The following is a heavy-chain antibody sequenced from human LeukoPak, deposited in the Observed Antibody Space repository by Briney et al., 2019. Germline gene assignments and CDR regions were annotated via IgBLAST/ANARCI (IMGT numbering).Heavy chain of an antibody. D-gene: IGHD4-17*01. V-gene: IGHV1-2*06. CDR2: INPNSGAT. J-gene: IGHJ4*02. CDR1: GYTFTGYY. Sequence: ASVKVSCKASGYTFTGYYMHWVRQAPGQGLEWVGRINPNSGATHYPQKFQGRVTMTRDTSINTAYLELNSLRSDDTAIYYCARDEQGGTTGGLGYWGQGTLVTVSS. CDR3: ARDEQGGTTGGLGY.